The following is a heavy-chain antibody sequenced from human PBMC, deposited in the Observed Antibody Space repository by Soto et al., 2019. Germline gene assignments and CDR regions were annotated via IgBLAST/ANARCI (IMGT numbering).Heavy chain of an antibody. D-gene: IGHD3-3*01. CDR1: GGSITTNNYH. J-gene: IGHJ3*02. CDR3: VRSGTGIDTMRRGANSLCI. Sequence: KPSETLSLTCSVSGGSITTNNYHWGWITQPPAKGLEWIVTISCGRTTYYAPSLTRRLTISVDPSKSQFAPRLSSVTASDTSISYGVRSGTGIDTMRRGANSLCIWGPGSMVT. CDR2: ISCGRTT. V-gene: IGHV4-39*01.